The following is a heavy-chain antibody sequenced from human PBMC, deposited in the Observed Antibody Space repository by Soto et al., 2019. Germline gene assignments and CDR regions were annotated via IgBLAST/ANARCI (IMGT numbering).Heavy chain of an antibody. CDR1: GFTFSSYA. V-gene: IGHV3-23*01. D-gene: IGHD3-10*01. CDR2: ISGSGGST. Sequence: EVQLLESGGGLVQPGGSLRLSCAASGFTFSSYAMSWVRQAPGKGLEWVSAISGSGGSTYYADSVKGRFTISRDNSKNTLYLHMNSLRAEDTAVYYCAKDRISGSGSHSKPWFDPWGQGTLVTVSS. J-gene: IGHJ5*02. CDR3: AKDRISGSGSHSKPWFDP.